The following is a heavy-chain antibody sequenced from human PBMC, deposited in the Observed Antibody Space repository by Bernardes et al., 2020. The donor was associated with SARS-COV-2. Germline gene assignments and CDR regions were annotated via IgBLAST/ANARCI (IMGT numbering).Heavy chain of an antibody. D-gene: IGHD1-7*01. CDR1: GGSISSHY. CDR3: AKDLYNWNYGYFDN. CDR2: IYYSGST. Sequence: SETLSLTCTVSGGSISSHYWSWIRQPPGKGLEWIGSIYYSGSTTYNPSLKSRVTLSVDTSKSQFSLKLSSVTAADTAVYYCAKDLYNWNYGYFDNWGQGTLVTVSS. J-gene: IGHJ4*02. V-gene: IGHV4-59*11.